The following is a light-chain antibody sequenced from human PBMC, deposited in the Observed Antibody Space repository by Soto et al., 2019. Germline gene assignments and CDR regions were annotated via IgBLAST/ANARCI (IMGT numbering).Light chain of an antibody. CDR3: QQFFDFSFT. J-gene: IGKJ2*01. CDR1: QAISNY. CDR2: DAS. V-gene: IGKV1-33*01. Sequence: DIQMTQSPSSVSADVGDRVTITCQASQAISNYLNWFQQRPGRAPKLLISDASDLEAEVPSRFSGSGSGTDFTLTISSLQPEDFATYYWQQFFDFSFTFGQGTKLETK.